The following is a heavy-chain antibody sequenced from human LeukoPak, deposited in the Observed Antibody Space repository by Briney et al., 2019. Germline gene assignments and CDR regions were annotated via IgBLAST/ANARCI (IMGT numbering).Heavy chain of an antibody. D-gene: IGHD6-19*01. CDR3: ARGGSSGWSSQPLDY. V-gene: IGHV3-30*03. CDR1: GFTFSSYS. J-gene: IGHJ4*02. Sequence: QSGGSLRLSGAASGFTFSSYSMNWVRQAPGKGLEWVAVISYDGSNKYYADSVKGRFTISRDNSKNTLYLQMNSLRAEDTAVYYCARGGSSGWSSQPLDYWGQGTLVTVSS. CDR2: ISYDGSNK.